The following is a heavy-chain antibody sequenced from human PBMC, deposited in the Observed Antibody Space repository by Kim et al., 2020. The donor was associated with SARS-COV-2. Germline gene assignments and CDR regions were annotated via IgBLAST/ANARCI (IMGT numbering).Heavy chain of an antibody. CDR3: ARDRLAVAGTNAFDI. CDR2: ISYDGSNK. D-gene: IGHD6-19*01. CDR1: GFTFSSYG. Sequence: GGSLRLSCAASGFTFSSYGMHWVRQAPGKGLEWVAVISYDGSNKYYADSVKGRFTISRDNSKNTLYLQMNSLRAEDTAVYYCARDRLAVAGTNAFDIWGQGTMVTVSS. J-gene: IGHJ3*02. V-gene: IGHV3-33*05.